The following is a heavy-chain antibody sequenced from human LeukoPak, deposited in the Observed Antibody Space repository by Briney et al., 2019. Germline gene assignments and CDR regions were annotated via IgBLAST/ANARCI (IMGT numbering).Heavy chain of an antibody. Sequence: GGSLRLSCAASGFTFSSYAMGWFRQAPGKGLEWVSAISGSGGSTYYADSVKGRFTISRDNSKNTLYLQMNSLRAEDTAVYYCAEMAGERNYYYYYMDVWGKGTTVTVSS. V-gene: IGHV3-23*01. CDR1: GFTFSSYA. CDR2: ISGSGGST. D-gene: IGHD6-19*01. J-gene: IGHJ6*03. CDR3: AEMAGERNYYYYYMDV.